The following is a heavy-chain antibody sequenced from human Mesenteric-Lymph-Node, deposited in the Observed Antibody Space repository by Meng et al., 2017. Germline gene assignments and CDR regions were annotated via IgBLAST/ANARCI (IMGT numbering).Heavy chain of an antibody. CDR3: ARVYWGSRWYFDL. V-gene: IGHV4-4*07. Sequence: QLQGSGPGLVKPSETLSLTCTVSGGSISGYYWSWIRQPAGKGLEWIGRVYSTGSTNYNPSLQSRVTFSVDTSKNQFSLSLTSVTAADTAVYYCARVYWGSRWYFDLWGRGTLVTVSS. J-gene: IGHJ2*01. CDR2: VYSTGST. CDR1: GGSISGYY. D-gene: IGHD2-8*02.